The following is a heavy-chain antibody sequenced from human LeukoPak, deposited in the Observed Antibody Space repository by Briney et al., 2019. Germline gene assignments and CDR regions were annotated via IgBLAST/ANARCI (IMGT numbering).Heavy chain of an antibody. D-gene: IGHD2-15*01. Sequence: GESLKTSCKGSGYSFTSYWIGWVRQMPGKGLEWMGIIYPGDSDTRYSPSFQGQVTISADKSISTAYLQWSSLKASDTAMYYCARQGVVAATRVGWFDPWGQGTLVTVSS. CDR2: IYPGDSDT. CDR1: GYSFTSYW. J-gene: IGHJ5*02. CDR3: ARQGVVAATRVGWFDP. V-gene: IGHV5-51*01.